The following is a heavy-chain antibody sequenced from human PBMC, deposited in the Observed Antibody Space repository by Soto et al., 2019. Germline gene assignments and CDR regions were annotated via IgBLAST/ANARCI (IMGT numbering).Heavy chain of an antibody. CDR1: GGSISSGDYY. CDR3: ARGGKYYDFWSGPNWFEP. J-gene: IGHJ5*02. V-gene: IGHV4-30-4*01. Sequence: SETLSLTCTVSGGSISSGDYYWSWIRQPPGKGLEWIGYIYYSGSTYYNPSLKSRVTISVDTSKNQFSLKLSSVTAADTAVYYCARGGKYYDFWSGPNWFEPWGQGTLVTVSS. D-gene: IGHD3-3*01. CDR2: IYYSGST.